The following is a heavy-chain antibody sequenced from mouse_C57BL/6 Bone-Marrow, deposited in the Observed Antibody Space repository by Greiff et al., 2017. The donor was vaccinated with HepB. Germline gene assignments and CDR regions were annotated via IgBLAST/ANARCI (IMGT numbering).Heavy chain of an antibody. Sequence: QVQLQQPGAELVMPGASVKLSCKASGYTFTSYWMHWVKHRPGQGLEWIGEIDPSDSYTNYNQKFKGKSTLTVDKSSSTAYMQLSSLTSEDSAVYYCARGFAYWGQGTLVTVSA. J-gene: IGHJ3*01. V-gene: IGHV1-69*01. CDR1: GYTFTSYW. CDR3: ARGFAY. CDR2: IDPSDSYT.